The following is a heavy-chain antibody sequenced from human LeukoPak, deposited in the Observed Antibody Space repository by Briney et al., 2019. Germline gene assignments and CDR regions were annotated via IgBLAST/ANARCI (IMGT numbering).Heavy chain of an antibody. J-gene: IGHJ4*02. CDR2: ISSSSSYI. CDR1: GFTFSSYS. D-gene: IGHD3-16*02. V-gene: IGHV3-21*01. Sequence: PGGSLRLSCAASGFTFSSYSMNWVRQAPGKGLEWVSSISSSSSYIYYADSVKGRLTISRDNAKNSLYLQMNSLRAEDTAVYYCASPLGELSFSPFDYWGQGTLVTVSS. CDR3: ASPLGELSFSPFDY.